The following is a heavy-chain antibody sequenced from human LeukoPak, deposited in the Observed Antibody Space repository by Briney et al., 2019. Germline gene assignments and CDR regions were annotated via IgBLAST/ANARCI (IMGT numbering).Heavy chain of an antibody. CDR3: ARDRWTWEEHSSGYYPFDY. Sequence: GGSLRLSCAASGFTFSSYGMHWVRQAPGKGLEWVAVISYDGSNKYYADSVKGRFTISRDNSKNTLYLQMNSLRAEDTAVYYCARDRWTWEEHSSGYYPFDYWGQGTLVTVSS. J-gene: IGHJ4*02. CDR2: ISYDGSNK. CDR1: GFTFSSYG. D-gene: IGHD3-22*01. V-gene: IGHV3-30*03.